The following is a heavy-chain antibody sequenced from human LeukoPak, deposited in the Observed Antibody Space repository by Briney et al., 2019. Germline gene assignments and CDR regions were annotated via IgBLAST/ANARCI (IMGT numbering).Heavy chain of an antibody. CDR3: ARLAAAGNYYYYGMDV. J-gene: IGHJ6*02. CDR2: IHYSGST. Sequence: SETLSLTCTVSGGSISSYYWSWIRQPPGKGLEWIGYIHYSGSTNYNPSLKSRVTISVDTSKNQFSLKLSSVTAADTAVYYCARLAAAGNYYYYGMDVWGQGTTVTVSS. CDR1: GGSISSYY. V-gene: IGHV4-59*01. D-gene: IGHD6-13*01.